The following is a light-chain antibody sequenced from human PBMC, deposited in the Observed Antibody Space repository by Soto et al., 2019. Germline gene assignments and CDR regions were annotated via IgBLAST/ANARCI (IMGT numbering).Light chain of an antibody. V-gene: IGKV3-11*01. CDR2: DAS. Sequence: EIVLTQSPATLSLSPGERATLSCRASQSVSSYLAWYQQKPGQAPRLLIYDASNRATGIPARFSGSGSGTDFTLTISSLEPEDFAFYYCQHRSTWPPMYTFGQGTKLEIK. CDR3: QHRSTWPPMYT. J-gene: IGKJ2*01. CDR1: QSVSSY.